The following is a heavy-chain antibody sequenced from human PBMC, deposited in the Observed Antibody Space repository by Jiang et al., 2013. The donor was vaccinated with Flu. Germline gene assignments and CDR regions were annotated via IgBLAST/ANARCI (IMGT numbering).Heavy chain of an antibody. Sequence: LLKPSETLSLTCAVYGGSFSGYYWSWIRQPPGKGLEWIGEINHSGSTNYNPSLKSRVTISVDTSKNQFSLKLSSVTAADTAVYYCARGLPRRYYDSSLPGRYFDLWGRGTLVTVSS. CDR2: INHSGST. CDR3: ARGLPRRYYDSSLPGRYFDL. CDR1: GGSFSGYY. V-gene: IGHV4-34*01. J-gene: IGHJ2*01. D-gene: IGHD3-22*01.